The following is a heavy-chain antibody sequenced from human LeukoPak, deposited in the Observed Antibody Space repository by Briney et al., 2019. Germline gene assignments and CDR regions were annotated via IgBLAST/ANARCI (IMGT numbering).Heavy chain of an antibody. J-gene: IGHJ4*02. CDR1: GYTFTSYG. CDR2: IIPIFGTA. D-gene: IGHD3-3*01. V-gene: IGHV1-69*13. Sequence: ASVKVSCKASGYTFTSYGISWVRQAPGQGLEWMGGIIPIFGTANYAQKFQGRVTITADESTSTAYMELSSLRSEDTAVYYCARVGNYDFPFDYWGQGTLVTVSS. CDR3: ARVGNYDFPFDY.